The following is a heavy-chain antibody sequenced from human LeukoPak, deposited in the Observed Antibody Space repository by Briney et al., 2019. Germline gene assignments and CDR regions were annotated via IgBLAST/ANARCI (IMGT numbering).Heavy chain of an antibody. CDR2: ISGSGGST. CDR3: AKDSIAVAAGSYFDY. CDR1: GFTFSDYY. Sequence: GGSLRLSCAASGFTFSDYYMSWIRQAPGKGLEWVSAISGSGGSTYYADSVKGRFTISRDNSKNTLYLQMNSLRAEDTAVYYCAKDSIAVAAGSYFDYWGQGTLVTVSS. J-gene: IGHJ4*02. D-gene: IGHD6-19*01. V-gene: IGHV3-23*01.